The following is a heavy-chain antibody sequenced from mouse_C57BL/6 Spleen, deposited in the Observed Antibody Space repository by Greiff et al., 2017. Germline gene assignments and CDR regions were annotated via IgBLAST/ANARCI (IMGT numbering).Heavy chain of an antibody. Sequence: QVQLQQSGAELVKPGASVKISCKASGYAFSSYWMNWVKQRPGKGLEWIGQIYPGDGDTNYNGKFKGKATLTADKSSSTAYMQLSSLTSEDSAVYFCAREESDGDSYYYAMDYWGQGTSVTVSS. J-gene: IGHJ4*01. CDR3: AREESDGDSYYYAMDY. CDR1: GYAFSSYW. D-gene: IGHD2-13*01. V-gene: IGHV1-80*01. CDR2: IYPGDGDT.